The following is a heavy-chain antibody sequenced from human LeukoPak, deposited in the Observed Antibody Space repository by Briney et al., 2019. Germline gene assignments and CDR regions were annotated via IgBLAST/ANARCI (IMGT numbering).Heavy chain of an antibody. CDR3: AKGGESDYGDHFDY. CDR1: GFTFSSNG. D-gene: IGHD4-17*01. J-gene: IGHJ4*02. Sequence: PGRSPRLSCAASGFTFSSNGMHWVRQAPGKGLEWVAVIWYDGSNKHYVDSVKGRFTISRDNSKNTLYLQMNSLRAEDTAVYYCAKGGESDYGDHFDYWGQGTLVTVSS. CDR2: IWYDGSNK. V-gene: IGHV3-33*06.